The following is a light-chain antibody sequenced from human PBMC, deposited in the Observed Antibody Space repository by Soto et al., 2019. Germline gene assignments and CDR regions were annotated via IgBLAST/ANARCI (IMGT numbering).Light chain of an antibody. J-gene: IGKJ2*01. CDR3: QHYGSSPYT. Sequence: EIVLTQSPGTLSLSPGERVTLSCRASQSVSSSYLAWYQQKLGQAPRLLIYGASSRATGIPDRFRGSGSGTDFTLPINRLEPEDFAVYYCQHYGSSPYTFGQGTKVGIK. CDR1: QSVSSSY. CDR2: GAS. V-gene: IGKV3-20*01.